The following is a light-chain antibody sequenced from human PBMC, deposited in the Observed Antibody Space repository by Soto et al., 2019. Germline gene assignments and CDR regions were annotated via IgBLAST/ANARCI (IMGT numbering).Light chain of an antibody. CDR2: AAS. CDR1: QGISNF. V-gene: IGKV1-27*01. Sequence: DIQMTQSPSSLSASIGDRVTISCRARQGISNFLAWYQQKPGEVPKLLIYAASTLQSGVPSRFSGGGAGTDFTLTISSLQPEDVATYFCQTYNSARWTFAQWTKVEVK. CDR3: QTYNSARWT. J-gene: IGKJ1*01.